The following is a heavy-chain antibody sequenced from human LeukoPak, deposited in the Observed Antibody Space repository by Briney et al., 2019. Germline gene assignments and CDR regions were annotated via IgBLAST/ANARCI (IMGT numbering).Heavy chain of an antibody. Sequence: PGGSLRLSCAASGFTVSSNYMTWVRQAPGKGLEWVSVIYSGGSTYYADSVKGRFTISRDNSKNTLYLQMNSLRAEDTAVYYCARVLWELLGRGGSYYFDYWGQGTLVTVPS. V-gene: IGHV3-53*01. J-gene: IGHJ4*02. CDR1: GFTVSSNY. CDR3: ARVLWELLGRGGSYYFDY. CDR2: IYSGGST. D-gene: IGHD1-26*01.